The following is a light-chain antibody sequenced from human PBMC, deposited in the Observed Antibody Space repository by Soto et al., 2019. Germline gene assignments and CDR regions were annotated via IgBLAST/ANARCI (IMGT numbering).Light chain of an antibody. V-gene: IGLV2-14*03. Sequence: QSALTQPASVSGSPGQSITISCTGTGSDVGGYNYVSWYQQHPGKAPKVMIYDVSKRPSGISNRFSGSKSGNTASLTISGLQIEDEADYYCSSYTSGSTRGVFGGGTKLTV. J-gene: IGLJ2*01. CDR1: GSDVGGYNY. CDR3: SSYTSGSTRGV. CDR2: DVS.